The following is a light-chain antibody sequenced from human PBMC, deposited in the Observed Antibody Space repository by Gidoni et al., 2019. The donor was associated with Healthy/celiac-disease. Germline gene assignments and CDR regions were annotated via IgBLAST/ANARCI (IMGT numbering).Light chain of an antibody. CDR1: SPNIGNNY. Sequence: QSVLTQPPSVSAAPGHKFTISCSGSSPNIGNNYVSWYQQLPGTAPKLLIYDNNKRPSGSPDRFSGSKSGTSATLGITGLQTGDEADYYCGTWDSSLSAGRVFGGGTKLTVL. CDR3: GTWDSSLSAGRV. CDR2: DNN. J-gene: IGLJ3*02. V-gene: IGLV1-51*01.